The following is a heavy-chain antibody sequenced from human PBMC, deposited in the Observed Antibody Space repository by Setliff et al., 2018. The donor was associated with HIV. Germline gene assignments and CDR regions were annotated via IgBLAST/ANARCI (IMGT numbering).Heavy chain of an antibody. D-gene: IGHD6-13*01. CDR3: ATDPGYSSTWYSESFQH. CDR2: ISGNNANT. V-gene: IGHV1-18*01. Sequence: ASVKVSCKASGYVFTDYDIFWVRQAPGRGLEWIGWISGNNANTNYAQKLQGRVTMTTDTSTSTAYMELRSLRSDDTAVYYCATDPGYSSTWYSESFQHWGQGTVVTVSS. CDR1: GYVFTDYD. J-gene: IGHJ1*01.